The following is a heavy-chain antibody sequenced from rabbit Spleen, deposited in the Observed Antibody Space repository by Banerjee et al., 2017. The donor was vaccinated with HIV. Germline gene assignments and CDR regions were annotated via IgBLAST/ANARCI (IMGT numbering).Heavy chain of an antibody. V-gene: IGHV1S45*01. J-gene: IGHJ6*01. Sequence: QGQLVEFGGGPVYPGGSLKLSCTASGFSFNSGDDMFWGHQPPGKGLVWVACAYAGTRGSTYSAPWEKGRFPISKRSSTAPTLQMTGLAAADTTPYLCAIDAGTSLSTYGMDLWDQGTLGTDS. CDR2: AYAGTRGST. CDR1: GFSFNSGDD. D-gene: IGHD4-2*01. CDR3: AIDAGTSLSTYGMDL.